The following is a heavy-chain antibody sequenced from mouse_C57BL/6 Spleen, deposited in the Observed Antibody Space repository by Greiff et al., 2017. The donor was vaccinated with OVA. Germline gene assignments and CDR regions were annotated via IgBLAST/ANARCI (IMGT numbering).Heavy chain of an antibody. CDR2: IYPGDGDT. CDR3: ARTAQEYYFDY. J-gene: IGHJ2*01. CDR1: GYAFSSSW. D-gene: IGHD3-2*02. V-gene: IGHV1-82*01. Sequence: VQLQQSGPELVKPGASVKISCKASGYAFSSSWMNWVKQRPGKGLEWIGRIYPGDGDTNYNGKFKGKATLTADKSSSTAYMQLSSLTSEDSAVYFCARTAQEYYFDYWGQGTTLTVSS.